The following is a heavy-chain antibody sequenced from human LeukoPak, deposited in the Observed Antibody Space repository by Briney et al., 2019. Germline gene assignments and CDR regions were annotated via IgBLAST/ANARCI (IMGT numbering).Heavy chain of an antibody. CDR3: AKGGKWDVTPFDY. V-gene: IGHV3-23*01. Sequence: PGGSLRLSCAASGFTFSSYAMTWVRQGPGKGLEWVSTISGGGGSTYYADSVKGRFTISRDNSKNTLYLQVNSLRAEDTAVYYCAKGGKWDVTPFDYWGQGTLVTVSS. J-gene: IGHJ4*02. D-gene: IGHD1-26*01. CDR1: GFTFSSYA. CDR2: ISGGGGST.